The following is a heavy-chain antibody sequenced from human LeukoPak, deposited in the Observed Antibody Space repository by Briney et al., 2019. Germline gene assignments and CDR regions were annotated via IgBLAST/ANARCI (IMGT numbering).Heavy chain of an antibody. CDR3: ASAYCGGDCYLNDAFDI. Sequence: PGGSLRLSCQASGFTFYMYAMSWVRQAPGKGLEWMGIIYPGDSDTRYSPSFQGQVTISADKSISTAYLQWSSLKASDTAMYYCASAYCGGDCYLNDAFDIWGQGTMVTVSS. CDR1: GFTFYMYA. J-gene: IGHJ3*02. CDR2: IYPGDSDT. D-gene: IGHD2-21*02. V-gene: IGHV5-51*01.